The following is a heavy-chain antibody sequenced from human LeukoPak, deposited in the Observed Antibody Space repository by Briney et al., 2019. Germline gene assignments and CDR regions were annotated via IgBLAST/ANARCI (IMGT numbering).Heavy chain of an antibody. CDR3: ARVIAAAGTDWFDP. V-gene: IGHV4-39*07. Sequence: SETLSLTCTVSGGSISSNSYYWGWIRQPLGKGLEWIGSIYYSGSTYYNPSLKSRVTMSVDTSKNQFSLKLNSVTAADTAVYYCARVIAAAGTDWFDPWGQGTLVTVSS. CDR2: IYYSGST. D-gene: IGHD6-13*01. CDR1: GGSISSNSYY. J-gene: IGHJ5*02.